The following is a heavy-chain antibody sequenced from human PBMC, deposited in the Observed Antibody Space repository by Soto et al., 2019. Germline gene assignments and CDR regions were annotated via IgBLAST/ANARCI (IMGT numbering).Heavy chain of an antibody. V-gene: IGHV1-2*04. Sequence: QVPLVQSGAEVKKPGASVKVSCKASGYTFTGYYMHWVRQAPGQGLEWMGWINPNSGGTNYAQKFQGWVTMTRDTSISTAYMELSRLRSDDTAVYYCAMCSGGSCYSGFDYWGQGTLVTVSS. J-gene: IGHJ4*02. CDR1: GYTFTGYY. CDR2: INPNSGGT. CDR3: AMCSGGSCYSGFDY. D-gene: IGHD2-15*01.